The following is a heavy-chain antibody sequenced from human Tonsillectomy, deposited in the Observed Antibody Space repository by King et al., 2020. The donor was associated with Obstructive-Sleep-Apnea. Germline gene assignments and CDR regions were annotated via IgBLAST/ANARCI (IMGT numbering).Heavy chain of an antibody. D-gene: IGHD3-10*01. CDR2: ISSDGSTK. J-gene: IGHJ4*02. Sequence: VQLVESGGGVVQPGRSLRLSCAASGFTFSSYAMHWVHQAPGKGLEWVAVISSDGSTKYYADSVKGRLTISRDNSKNTLYLQMNSLRAEDTAVYYCARVLEGYGSGSFDYWGQGTLVTVSS. CDR3: ARVLEGYGSGSFDY. CDR1: GFTFSSYA. V-gene: IGHV3-30*04.